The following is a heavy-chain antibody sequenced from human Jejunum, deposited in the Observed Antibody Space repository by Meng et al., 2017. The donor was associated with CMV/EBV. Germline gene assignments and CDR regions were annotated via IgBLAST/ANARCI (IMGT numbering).Heavy chain of an antibody. CDR1: GFSRSTSGVG. J-gene: IGHJ4*02. Sequence: GFSRSTSGVGVGWIRQPPGKALEWLSLIDGDGDKRYSPSLRSRLTITKDTSKNQVVLTMTNMDPVDTATYYCAKSYCSRGTCYSFYYWGQGTLVTVSS. D-gene: IGHD2-15*01. CDR2: IDGDGDK. V-gene: IGHV2-5*02. CDR3: AKSYCSRGTCYSFYY.